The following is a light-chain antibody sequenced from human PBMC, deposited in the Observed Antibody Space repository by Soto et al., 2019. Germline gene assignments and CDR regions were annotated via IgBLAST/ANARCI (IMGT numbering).Light chain of an antibody. CDR3: CSYAGSSWV. Sequence: QSVLTQPASVSGSPGQSITISCTGTSSDVGSYNLVSWYQQHPHKAPKLMIYEGTKGPSGVSNRFSGSKSGNTASLTISGLQAEDEADYYCCSYAGSSWVFGGGTKLTVL. CDR1: SSDVGSYNL. CDR2: EGT. J-gene: IGLJ3*02. V-gene: IGLV2-23*01.